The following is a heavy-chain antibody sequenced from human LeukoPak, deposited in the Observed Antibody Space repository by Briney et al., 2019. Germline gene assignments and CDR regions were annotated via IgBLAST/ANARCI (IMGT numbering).Heavy chain of an antibody. D-gene: IGHD4-17*01. V-gene: IGHV4-30-2*01. CDR3: ATTITTVTMAY. J-gene: IGHJ4*02. CDR2: IYHSGST. Sequence: SETLSLTCAVSGGSISSGGYSWSWIRQPPGKGLEWIGYIYHSGSTYYNPSLKSRVTISVDTSKNQFSLKLSSVTAADTAVYYCATTITTVTMAYWGQGTLVTVSS. CDR1: GGSISSGGYS.